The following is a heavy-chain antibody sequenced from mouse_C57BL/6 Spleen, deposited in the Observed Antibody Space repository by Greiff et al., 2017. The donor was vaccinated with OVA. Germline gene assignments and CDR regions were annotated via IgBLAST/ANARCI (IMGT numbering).Heavy chain of an antibody. CDR3: TRGYGSSPWYFDV. Sequence: EVQGVESGEGLVKPGGSLKLSCAASGFTFSSYAMSWVRQTPEKRLEWVAYISSGGDYIYYADTVKGRFTISRDNARNTLYLQMSSLKSEDTAMYYCTRGYGSSPWYFDVWGTGTTVTVSS. CDR1: GFTFSSYA. V-gene: IGHV5-9-1*02. CDR2: ISSGGDYI. D-gene: IGHD1-1*01. J-gene: IGHJ1*03.